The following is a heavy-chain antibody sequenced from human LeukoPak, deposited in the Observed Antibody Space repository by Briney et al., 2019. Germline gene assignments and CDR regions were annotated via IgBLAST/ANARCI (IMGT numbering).Heavy chain of an antibody. CDR2: ISGSGGST. Sequence: PGGSLRLSCAASGFTFSNYAMSWVRQAPGKGLEWVSAISGSGGSTYYADSVKGRLTISRDNSKNTLYLQMNSLRAEDTAVYYCAKDIVVIGITYFDYWGQGTLVTVSS. CDR3: AKDIVVIGITYFDY. J-gene: IGHJ4*02. CDR1: GFTFSNYA. V-gene: IGHV3-23*01. D-gene: IGHD3-22*01.